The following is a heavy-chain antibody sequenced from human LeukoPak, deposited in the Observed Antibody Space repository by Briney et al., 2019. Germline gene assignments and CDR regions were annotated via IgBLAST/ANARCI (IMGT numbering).Heavy chain of an antibody. J-gene: IGHJ4*02. CDR3: ARDHMKADGPLEC. Sequence: PGGSLRLSCAASGFTFSSYRMNWVRRAPGKGLEWVSSISSSSSSYIYYADSVKGRFTISRDNAKKSLYLQMNSLRAEGTAVYYCARDHMKADGPLECWGQGTLVTVSS. CDR1: GFTFSSYR. V-gene: IGHV3-21*01. D-gene: IGHD6-13*01. CDR2: ISSSSSSYI.